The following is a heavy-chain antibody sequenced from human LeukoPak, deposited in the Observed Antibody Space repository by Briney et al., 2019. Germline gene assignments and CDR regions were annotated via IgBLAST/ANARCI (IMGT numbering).Heavy chain of an antibody. V-gene: IGHV4-59*08. CDR2: IYYSGST. Sequence: SETLSLTCTVSGGSISSYYWSWIRQPPGKELEWIGYIYYSGSTNYNPSLKSRVTISVDTSKNQFSLKLSSVTAADTAVYYCATSGYSSGWYLYAFDIWGQGTMVTVSS. D-gene: IGHD6-19*01. CDR1: GGSISSYY. CDR3: ATSGYSSGWYLYAFDI. J-gene: IGHJ3*02.